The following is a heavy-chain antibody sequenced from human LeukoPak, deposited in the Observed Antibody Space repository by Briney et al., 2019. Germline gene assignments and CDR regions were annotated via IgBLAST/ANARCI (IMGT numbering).Heavy chain of an antibody. CDR1: GFTFSDYA. V-gene: IGHV3-30-3*01. CDR2: LSYGGTNK. J-gene: IGHJ3*01. D-gene: IGHD3-3*01. Sequence: PGGSLRLSCAASGFTFSDYAMHWVRQAPGKGLEGVAVLSYGGTNKYYADSVKGRFTISRDNSKNTMFLQMNSLRAEDTAVYHCARDRSGYANDAFDFWGQGTMVTVSS. CDR3: ARDRSGYANDAFDF.